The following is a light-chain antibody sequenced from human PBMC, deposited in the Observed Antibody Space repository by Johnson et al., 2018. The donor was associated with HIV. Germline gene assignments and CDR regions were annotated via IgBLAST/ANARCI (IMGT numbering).Light chain of an antibody. CDR3: GTWDSSLNVEV. CDR2: ENN. Sequence: QSVLTQPPSVSAAPGQKVTISCSGSSSNIGNNYVSWYQQLPGTAPKLLICENNKRPSGIPDRISGSKSGTSATLGIAGLQTGDEADYYCGTWDSSLNVEVFGTGTRVTVL. V-gene: IGLV1-51*02. CDR1: SSNIGNNY. J-gene: IGLJ1*01.